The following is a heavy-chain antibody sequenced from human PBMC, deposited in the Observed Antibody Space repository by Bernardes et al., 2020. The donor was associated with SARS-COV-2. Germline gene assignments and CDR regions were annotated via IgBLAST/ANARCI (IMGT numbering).Heavy chain of an antibody. CDR1: GFIFTTYS. V-gene: IGHV3-48*01. J-gene: IGHJ4*02. Sequence: GGSLRLSCVGSGFIFTTYSMSWVRQAPGKGLEWLLFISSGGDTIHDADSVRGRFTVSRDDAKNSVYLQMNSLRAEDTVVYYCARGWRENSFDYWGQGALVTVSS. D-gene: IGHD2-15*01. CDR3: ARGWRENSFDY. CDR2: ISSGGDTI.